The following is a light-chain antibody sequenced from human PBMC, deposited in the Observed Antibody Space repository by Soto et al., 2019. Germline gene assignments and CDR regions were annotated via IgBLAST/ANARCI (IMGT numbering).Light chain of an antibody. Sequence: EVVLTQSPANLSLSPGERATLSCGATQRVTSNLAWYQQKPGQAPRLLIYGASTRAAGIPARFSGSGSGTEFTLTISSLQSEDFAVYYCQQYDKWPFTFGGGTKVDIK. CDR2: GAS. CDR3: QQYDKWPFT. CDR1: QRVTSN. V-gene: IGKV3-15*01. J-gene: IGKJ4*01.